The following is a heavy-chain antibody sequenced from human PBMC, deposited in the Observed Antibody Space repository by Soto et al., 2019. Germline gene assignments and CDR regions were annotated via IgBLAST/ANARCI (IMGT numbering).Heavy chain of an antibody. CDR1: GFTFSSYS. J-gene: IGHJ4*02. D-gene: IGHD6-13*01. V-gene: IGHV3-21*01. CDR2: ISSSSSYI. CDR3: ARSLQPLVDY. Sequence: PGGSLRLSCAASGFTFSSYSMNWVRQAPGKGLEWVSSISSSSSYIYYADSVKGRFAISRDNAKNSLYLQMNSLRAEDTAVYYCARSLQPLVDYWGQGNLVTVSS.